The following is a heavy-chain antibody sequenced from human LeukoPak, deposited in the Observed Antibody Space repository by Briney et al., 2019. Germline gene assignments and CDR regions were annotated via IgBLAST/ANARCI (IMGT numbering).Heavy chain of an antibody. Sequence: SETLSLTCTVSGGSISSYLWSWIRQPPGKGLEWMGYVYYNGSATYSPSLKSRARLSVDMSKNQFSLHLSSVTAADTAVYYCARYDVWGTYRAFDYLGQGTLVTVSS. CDR2: VYYNGSA. D-gene: IGHD3-16*02. V-gene: IGHV4-59*01. CDR1: GGSISSYL. J-gene: IGHJ4*02. CDR3: ARYDVWGTYRAFDY.